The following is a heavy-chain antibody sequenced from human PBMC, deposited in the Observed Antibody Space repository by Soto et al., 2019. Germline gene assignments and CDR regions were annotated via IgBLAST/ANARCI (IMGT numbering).Heavy chain of an antibody. J-gene: IGHJ4*02. CDR3: ARRSYSSGYYYFDY. V-gene: IGHV4-39*02. CDR1: GGSIKSSSYY. Sequence: SETLSLTCNVSGGSIKSSSYYWGWIRQPPGKGLEWIGSIYYSGSSYYNPSLKSRAAMSVDTSKNHFSLKLSSVTAADTAVYYCARRSYSSGYYYFDYWGQGTLVTVSS. CDR2: IYYSGSS. D-gene: IGHD3-22*01.